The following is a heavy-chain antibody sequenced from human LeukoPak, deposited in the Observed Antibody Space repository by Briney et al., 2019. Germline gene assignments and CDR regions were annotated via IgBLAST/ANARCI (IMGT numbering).Heavy chain of an antibody. CDR3: ARAEAAGDNRGGYYYFYMDV. CDR1: GFTFSAHH. CDR2: ITASGATT. V-gene: IGHV3-23*01. D-gene: IGHD6-25*01. Sequence: PGGSLRLSRATSGFTFSAHHMNWVRQAPREGLEWVSGITASGATTYYAYSVKGRFTISRDSSQSTLYPQMNSLRAEDTAVYYCARAEAAGDNRGGYYYFYMDVWGKGTTVTVSS. J-gene: IGHJ6*03.